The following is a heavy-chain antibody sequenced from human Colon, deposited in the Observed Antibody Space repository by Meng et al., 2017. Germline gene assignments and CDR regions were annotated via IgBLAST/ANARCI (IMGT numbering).Heavy chain of an antibody. Sequence: HLHEAGPGLVNPSQPLSLPCTVSGGSLSSGGFYWSWLRQHPGKGPEWIGYIYYSGRTYYNPSLKSRVAISIDTSKNQFSLKLTSVTAADTAVYFCARTNYGDYNWFDPWGQGTLVTVSS. CDR2: IYYSGRT. CDR3: ARTNYGDYNWFDP. D-gene: IGHD4-17*01. V-gene: IGHV4-31*03. CDR1: GGSLSSGGFY. J-gene: IGHJ5*02.